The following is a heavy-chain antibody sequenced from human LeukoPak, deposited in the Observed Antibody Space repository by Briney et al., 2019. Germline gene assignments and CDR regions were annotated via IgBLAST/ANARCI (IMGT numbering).Heavy chain of an antibody. CDR2: IYHSGST. J-gene: IGHJ6*02. Sequence: SETLSLTCTVSGYSISSGYYWGWIRRPPGKGLEWIGSIYHSGSTYYNPSLKSRVTISVDTSKNQFSLKLSSVTAADTAVYYCARDHLCSGGSCYYYYYGMDVWGQGTTVTVSS. CDR1: GYSISSGYY. V-gene: IGHV4-38-2*02. CDR3: ARDHLCSGGSCYYYYYGMDV. D-gene: IGHD2-15*01.